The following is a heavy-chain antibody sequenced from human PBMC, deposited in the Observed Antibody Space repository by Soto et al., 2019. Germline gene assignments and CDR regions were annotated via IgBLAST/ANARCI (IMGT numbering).Heavy chain of an antibody. CDR3: AKDAAGCGGYGGWFDP. J-gene: IGHJ5*02. CDR1: GFTFSSYA. Sequence: GGSLRLSCAASGFTFSSYAMSWVRQAPGKGLEWVSVISGSGGSKYYADSVKGRFTISRDNFKNTLYLQMNSLRAEDTGVCYGAKDAAGCGGYGGWFDPWGQGTLVTVSS. D-gene: IGHD5-12*01. CDR2: ISGSGGSK. V-gene: IGHV3-23*01.